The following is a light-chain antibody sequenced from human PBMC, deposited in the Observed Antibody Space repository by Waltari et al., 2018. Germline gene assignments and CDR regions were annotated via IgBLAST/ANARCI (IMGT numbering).Light chain of an antibody. CDR1: SSDVGGYNY. Sequence: QSALTQPRSVSGSPGQAVTISCTGTSSDVGGYNYVSWYQQHPGKAPNLVIYDVRKRPSGVPDRFSGSKSANTASLTISGLQAEDEADYYCCSYAGSYTLEVFGGGTKLTVL. CDR3: CSYAGSYTLEV. J-gene: IGLJ3*02. V-gene: IGLV2-11*01. CDR2: DVR.